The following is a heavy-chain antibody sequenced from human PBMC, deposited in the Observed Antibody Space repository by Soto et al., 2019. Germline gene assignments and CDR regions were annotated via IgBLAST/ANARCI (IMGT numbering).Heavy chain of an antibody. Sequence: GGSLRLSCAASGFTFSSYGMHWVRQAPGKGLEWVAVIWYDGSNKYYADSVKGRFTISRDNSKNTLYLQMNSLRAEDTAVYYCARDPPTKDYAYVWGSSHGMDVWGQGTTVTVSS. J-gene: IGHJ6*02. D-gene: IGHD3-16*01. CDR2: IWYDGSNK. CDR3: ARDPPTKDYAYVWGSSHGMDV. V-gene: IGHV3-33*01. CDR1: GFTFSSYG.